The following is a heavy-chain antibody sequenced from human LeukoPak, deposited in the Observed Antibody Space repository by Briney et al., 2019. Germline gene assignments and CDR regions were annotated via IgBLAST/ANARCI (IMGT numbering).Heavy chain of an antibody. D-gene: IGHD6-13*01. V-gene: IGHV3-11*01. CDR1: GFTFSDYY. CDR3: AKAATSWYAFSAFDI. CDR2: ISGTSSNTI. J-gene: IGHJ3*02. Sequence: GGSLRLSCTASGFTFSDYYMSWIRQAPGKGLEWVSYISGTSSNTIHYGDSGKGRFTISRDNAKNSLYLQMNSLRAEDTAVYDCAKAATSWYAFSAFDIWGQGTMVTVS.